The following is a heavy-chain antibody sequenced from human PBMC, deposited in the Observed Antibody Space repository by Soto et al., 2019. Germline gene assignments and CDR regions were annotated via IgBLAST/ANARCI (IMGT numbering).Heavy chain of an antibody. Sequence: QVQLQESGPGLVKPSQTLTLTCTVSDDSITGGGYFWTWIRQLPGKGLEWLGSTYYRGNTFYNPSLTRRGTISLGSSQRRVALRVTSVPAADTAIYFCARGGSGTYHVWGQGTLGIVS. D-gene: IGHD3-10*01. V-gene: IGHV4-31*02. CDR2: TYYRGNT. J-gene: IGHJ4*02. CDR1: DDSITGGGYF. CDR3: ARGGSGTYHV.